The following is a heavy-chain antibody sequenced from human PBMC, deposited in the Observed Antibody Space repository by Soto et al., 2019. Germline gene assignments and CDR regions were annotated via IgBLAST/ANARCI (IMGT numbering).Heavy chain of an antibody. J-gene: IGHJ4*02. Sequence: GGSLRLSCAASGFTFSSYGMHWVRQAPGKGLEWVAVISYDGSNKYYADSVKGRFTISRDNSKNTLYLQMNSLRAEDTAVYYCAKYRDDVLLWFGEPHWGQGTLVTVSS. V-gene: IGHV3-30*18. D-gene: IGHD3-10*01. CDR2: ISYDGSNK. CDR1: GFTFSSYG. CDR3: AKYRDDVLLWFGEPH.